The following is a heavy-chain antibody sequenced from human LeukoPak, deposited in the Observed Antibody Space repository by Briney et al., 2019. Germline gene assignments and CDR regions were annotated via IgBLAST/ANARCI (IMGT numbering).Heavy chain of an antibody. CDR3: AKDGAYINYQYYFDS. V-gene: IGHV3-30*18. CDR1: GFSFSDYG. J-gene: IGHJ4*02. Sequence: GGSLRPSCAASGFSFSDYGIHWVRQAPGKGLEWVAVISFDGSNKYYADSVKGRFTISRDNSKTTLSLQMNSLRVEDTAVYYCAKDGAYINYQYYFDSWGRGTLVTVSS. CDR2: ISFDGSNK. D-gene: IGHD4-11*01.